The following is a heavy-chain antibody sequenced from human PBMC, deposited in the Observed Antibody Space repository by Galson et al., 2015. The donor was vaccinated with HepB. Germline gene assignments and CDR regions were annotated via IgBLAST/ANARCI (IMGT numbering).Heavy chain of an antibody. Sequence: SLRLSCAASGFTFRTSAMHWVRQAPGKGLEWVAGISYDEIRTYYADSVKGRFTISRDNFKDTLHLQMNSLRDDDTAVYYCARAWFGELLTYFFDYWGQGTLVTVSS. CDR2: ISYDEIRT. V-gene: IGHV3-30*03. J-gene: IGHJ4*02. D-gene: IGHD3-10*01. CDR3: ARAWFGELLTYFFDY. CDR1: GFTFRTSA.